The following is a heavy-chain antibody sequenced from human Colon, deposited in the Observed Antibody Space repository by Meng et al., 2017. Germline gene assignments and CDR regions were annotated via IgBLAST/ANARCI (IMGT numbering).Heavy chain of an antibody. D-gene: IGHD6-19*01. J-gene: IGHJ4*02. V-gene: IGHV4-4*02. CDR1: GGSFSSSNW. Sequence: QLQESGPGLVKPSGTLPLTCAFSGGSFSSSNWWSWVRQPPGKGLEWIGEIYHSGSTNYNPSLKSRVTISVDKSKNQFSLKLSSVTAADTAVYYCASFPPPGKQWLVTNYWGQGTLVTVSS. CDR3: ASFPPPGKQWLVTNY. CDR2: IYHSGST.